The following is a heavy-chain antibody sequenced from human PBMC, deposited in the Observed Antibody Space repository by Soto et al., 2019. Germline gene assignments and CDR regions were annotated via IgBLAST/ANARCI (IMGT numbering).Heavy chain of an antibody. D-gene: IGHD6-13*01. CDR3: ARAHGYSSTSHYYFYGMDV. CDR2: IKQGGSEK. Sequence: PGGSLRLSCAASGFTFSSYWMNWVRQAPGKGLEWVANIKQGGSEKYYVDSVKGRFTISRDNAKNSLFLQMNSLRAEDTAVYYSARAHGYSSTSHYYFYGMDVCGQGTTVTVSS. V-gene: IGHV3-7*03. J-gene: IGHJ6*02. CDR1: GFTFSSYW.